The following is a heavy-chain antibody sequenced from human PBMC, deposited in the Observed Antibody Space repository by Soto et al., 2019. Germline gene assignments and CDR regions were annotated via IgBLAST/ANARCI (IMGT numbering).Heavy chain of an antibody. V-gene: IGHV4-4*07. Sequence: QVQLQESGPGLVKPSETLSLTCTVSGGSISSYYWSWIRQPAGKGLEWIGRIYTSGSTNYNSSLKSRVTMSVHTYKNQFSLKLSSVTAADTSVYYCARVSGGTYGDYVVYWGQGTLVTVSS. CDR2: IYTSGST. J-gene: IGHJ4*02. CDR1: GGSISSYY. D-gene: IGHD4-17*01. CDR3: ARVSGGTYGDYVVY.